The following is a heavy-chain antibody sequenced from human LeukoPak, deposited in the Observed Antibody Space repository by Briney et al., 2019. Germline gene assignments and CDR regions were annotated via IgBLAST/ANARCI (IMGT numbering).Heavy chain of an antibody. J-gene: IGHJ4*02. Sequence: ASVKVSCKTSGYTFTSCDKNWVRQATGQGLEWMGWMNPNSGNTGYGQSFQGRITMTRDISIGTAYMELSNLTSEDTAIYYCTRGSSGRRDNWGQGTLVTVSA. CDR3: TRGSSGRRDN. CDR2: MNPNSGNT. V-gene: IGHV1-8*01. CDR1: GYTFTSCD. D-gene: IGHD6-19*01.